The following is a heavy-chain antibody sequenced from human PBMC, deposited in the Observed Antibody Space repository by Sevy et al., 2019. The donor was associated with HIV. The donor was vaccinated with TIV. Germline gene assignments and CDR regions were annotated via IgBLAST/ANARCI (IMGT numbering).Heavy chain of an antibody. D-gene: IGHD3-22*01. J-gene: IGHJ4*02. Sequence: RGFLRLSCAASGFSFNTFGMNWVRQAPGKGLERVSAINFRGGSTYYADSVKGRFTISRDDSKSTLYLQMNSLRVEDTAVYNCAKASVTLYYDSTGYSYFDYWGQGALVTVSS. CDR2: INFRGGST. CDR3: AKASVTLYYDSTGYSYFDY. CDR1: GFSFNTFG. V-gene: IGHV3-23*01.